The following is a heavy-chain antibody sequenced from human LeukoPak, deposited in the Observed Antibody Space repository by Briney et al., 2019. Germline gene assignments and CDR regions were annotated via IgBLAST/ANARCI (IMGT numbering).Heavy chain of an antibody. V-gene: IGHV4-59*11. CDR1: GGSISSHY. Sequence: PSETLSLTCTVSGGSISSHYWSWIRQPPGKGLEWIGYIYYSGSTNYNPSLKSRVTISVDTSKNQFSLNLSSVTAADTAVYYCARSPSYYDFWSGYYTYYFDYWGQGTLVTVSS. D-gene: IGHD3-3*01. CDR2: IYYSGST. CDR3: ARSPSYYDFWSGYYTYYFDY. J-gene: IGHJ4*02.